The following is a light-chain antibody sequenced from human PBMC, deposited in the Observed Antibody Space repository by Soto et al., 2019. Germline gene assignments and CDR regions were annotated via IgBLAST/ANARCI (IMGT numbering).Light chain of an antibody. CDR2: EVS. V-gene: IGLV2-14*01. Sequence: QSVLTQPASVSGSPGQSITISCTGSYKYVSWYQQHPGKAPKFMIYEVSNRPSGVSNRFSGSKSGNTASLTISGLQAEDEADYYCSSDTTSNTYVFGTGTKVTVL. J-gene: IGLJ1*01. CDR3: SSDTTSNTYV. CDR1: YKY.